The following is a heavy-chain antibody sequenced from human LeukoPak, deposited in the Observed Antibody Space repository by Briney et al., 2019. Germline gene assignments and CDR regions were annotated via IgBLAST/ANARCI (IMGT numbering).Heavy chain of an antibody. CDR3: AKDRGSSWYGTSDY. CDR1: GFIFSGYA. CDR2: ISESGGST. J-gene: IGHJ4*02. V-gene: IGHV3-23*01. Sequence: GGSLRLSCAASGFIFSGYAMSWVRQTPGKGLEWVSRISESGGSTYYADSVKGRFTISRDNSKNTLYLQMHSLRAEDTAVYYCAKDRGSSWYGTSDYWGQGTLVTASS. D-gene: IGHD6-13*01.